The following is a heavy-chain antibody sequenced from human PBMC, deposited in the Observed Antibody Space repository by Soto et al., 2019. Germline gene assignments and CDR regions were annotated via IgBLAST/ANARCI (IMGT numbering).Heavy chain of an antibody. J-gene: IGHJ6*02. CDR2: ISTNSGDS. CDR1: GYTFSSYG. V-gene: IGHV1-18*01. Sequence: QVQLVQSGAEVKKPGASLRVSCKASGYTFSSYGLSWVRQAPGQGLEWMGWISTNSGDSNYAQDFQARVTMTTDTFTSTAYMELRSLRSDDTAVYYCAREGRNGYSDYYGLDVWGQGTTVTVSS. D-gene: IGHD4-4*01. CDR3: AREGRNGYSDYYGLDV.